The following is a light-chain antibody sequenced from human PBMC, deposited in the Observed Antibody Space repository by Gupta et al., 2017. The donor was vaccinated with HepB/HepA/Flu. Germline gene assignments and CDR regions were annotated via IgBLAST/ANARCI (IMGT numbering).Light chain of an antibody. CDR1: QSIGNT. CDR2: YAS. V-gene: IGKV6-21*01. Sequence: IVLTQSPDFHAVTPKEKVTITCRASQSIGNTLHWYQQKPDQSPKLLIKYASQSFSGVPSRFSGSGSGTDFTLTINGLEAEDAATYYCHHRSSLRRRFGQGTKLEIK. J-gene: IGKJ1*01. CDR3: HHRSSLRRR.